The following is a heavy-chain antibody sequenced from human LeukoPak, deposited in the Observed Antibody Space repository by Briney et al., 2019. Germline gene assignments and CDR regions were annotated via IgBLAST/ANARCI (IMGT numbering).Heavy chain of an antibody. J-gene: IGHJ6*03. CDR1: GGSISSSSYY. CDR3: ARHATYYYYYMDV. CDR2: IYYSGSI. Sequence: PSETLSLTCTVSGGSISSSSYYWGWIRQPPGKGLEWIGSIYYSGSIYYHPSLKSRVTVSVDTSKNQFSLRLRYVTAADTAVYYCARHATYYYYYMDVWGKGTTVTVSS. V-gene: IGHV4-39*01.